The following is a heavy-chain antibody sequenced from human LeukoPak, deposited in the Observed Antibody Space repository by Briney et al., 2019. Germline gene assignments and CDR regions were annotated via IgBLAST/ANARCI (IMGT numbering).Heavy chain of an antibody. CDR2: IWYDGSNK. Sequence: GGSLRLSCAASGFTFSSYGMHWVRQAPGKGLEWVAVIWYDGSNKYYADSVKGRFTISRDNSKNTLYPQMNSLRAEDTAVYYCARVSPYYYDSSGYSDYWGQGTLVTVSS. CDR3: ARVSPYYYDSSGYSDY. D-gene: IGHD3-22*01. J-gene: IGHJ4*02. V-gene: IGHV3-33*01. CDR1: GFTFSSYG.